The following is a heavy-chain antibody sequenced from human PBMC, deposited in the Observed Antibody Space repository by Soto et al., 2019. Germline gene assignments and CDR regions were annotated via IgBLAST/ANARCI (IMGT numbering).Heavy chain of an antibody. CDR2: MSGSSSTT. J-gene: IGHJ4*02. CDR1: GLTFSNYA. V-gene: IGHV3-23*01. CDR3: AKNQERELPRVIDF. Sequence: GGSLRLSCATSGLTFSNYAMSWVRQAPGGGLEWVSSMSGSSSTTYYADSVKGRFTISRDRSKNTLYLQMSSLRAEDTALYYCAKNQERELPRVIDFWGQGTLVTVSS. D-gene: IGHD1-7*01.